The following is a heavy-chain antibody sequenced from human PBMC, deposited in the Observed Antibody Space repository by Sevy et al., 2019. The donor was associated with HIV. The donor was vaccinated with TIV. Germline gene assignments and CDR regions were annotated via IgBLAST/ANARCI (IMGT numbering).Heavy chain of an antibody. V-gene: IGHV3-23*01. J-gene: IGHJ3*02. CDR2: ISGSGGST. Sequence: GGSLRLSCAASGLTFSSYAMSWVRQAPGKGLEWVSAISGSGGSTYYADSVNGRFTISRDNSKNTLYLQMNSLRAEDTAVYYCAKFIMVRGPYDAFDIWGHGTMVTVSS. CDR3: AKFIMVRGPYDAFDI. CDR1: GLTFSSYA. D-gene: IGHD3-10*01.